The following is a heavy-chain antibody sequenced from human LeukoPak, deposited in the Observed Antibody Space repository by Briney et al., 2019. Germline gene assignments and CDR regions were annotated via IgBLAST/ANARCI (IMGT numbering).Heavy chain of an antibody. V-gene: IGHV3-7*01. Sequence: GGSLRLSCATSGFTFSSNWMSWVRHVPGRGLDWVANIKPDGSAEYYAASVKGRFTVSRDNAKNSLYLQMNSLRDEDTAVYYCARDAYNWNDGRFDYWGQGTLVTVSS. J-gene: IGHJ4*02. CDR1: GFTFSSNW. D-gene: IGHD1-20*01. CDR2: IKPDGSAE. CDR3: ARDAYNWNDGRFDY.